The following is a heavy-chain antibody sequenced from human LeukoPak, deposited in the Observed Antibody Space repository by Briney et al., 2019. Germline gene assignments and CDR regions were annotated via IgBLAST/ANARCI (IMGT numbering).Heavy chain of an antibody. Sequence: LTGGSLRLSCAASGFIFSNYAMSWVRQAPGKGLEWVSTISGSGGSANYADSVKGRFTISRDNSKNTLYLQMNSLRAEDTAVYYCAREAQYYDSSGYYENDYWGQGTLVTVSS. CDR3: AREAQYYDSSGYYENDY. V-gene: IGHV3-23*01. D-gene: IGHD3-22*01. J-gene: IGHJ4*02. CDR2: ISGSGGSA. CDR1: GFIFSNYA.